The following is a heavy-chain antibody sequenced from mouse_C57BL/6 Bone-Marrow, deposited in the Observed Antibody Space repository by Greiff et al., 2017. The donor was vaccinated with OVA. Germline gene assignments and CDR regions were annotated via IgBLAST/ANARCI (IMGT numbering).Heavy chain of an antibody. D-gene: IGHD2-1*01. CDR1: GYTFTSSW. Sequence: QVQLKQPGAELVKPGASVKMSCKASGYTFTSSWITWVKQRPGQGLEWIGDLYPGSGSTNYNAKLKSKATLTVDTSSSTAYMQLSRLTSEDSAVYYCAREEAYIYYGNYVFAYWGQGTLVTVSA. CDR3: AREEAYIYYGNYVFAY. CDR2: LYPGSGST. J-gene: IGHJ3*01. V-gene: IGHV1-55*01.